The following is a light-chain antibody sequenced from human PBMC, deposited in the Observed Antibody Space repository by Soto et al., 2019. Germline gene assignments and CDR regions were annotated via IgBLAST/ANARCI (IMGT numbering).Light chain of an antibody. CDR3: EAWDGSLNVVL. Sequence: QSVLTQPPSASGTPGQRVTISCSGSSSNIGTNTVNWYQHLPGSAPKLLIYSNDQRPSGVPARFSGSRSGTSASLAISGLQPDDDADYYCEAWDGSLNVVLFGGGTKLTVL. V-gene: IGLV1-44*01. CDR2: SND. J-gene: IGLJ2*01. CDR1: SSNIGTNT.